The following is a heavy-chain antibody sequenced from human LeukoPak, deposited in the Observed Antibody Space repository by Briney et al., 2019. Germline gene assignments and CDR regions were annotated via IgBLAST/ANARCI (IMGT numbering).Heavy chain of an antibody. CDR1: GFTVSSNY. CDR2: IYSGGST. CDR3: ARDEGPDAFDI. J-gene: IGHJ3*02. Sequence: GGSLRLSCAASGFTVSSNYMSWVRQAPGKGLEWVSVIYSGGSTYYADSVKDRFTISRDNSKNTLYLQMNSLRAEDTAVYYCARDEGPDAFDIWGQGTMVTVSS. V-gene: IGHV3-66*01.